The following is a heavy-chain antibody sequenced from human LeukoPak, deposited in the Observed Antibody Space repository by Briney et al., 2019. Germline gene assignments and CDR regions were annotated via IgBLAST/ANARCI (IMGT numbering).Heavy chain of an antibody. Sequence: PSETLSLTCAVYGGSFSGYYWSWIRQPPGKGLERIGEINHSGSTNYNPSLKSRVTISVDTSKNQFSLKLSSVTAADTAVYYCARGARPNYYGSGSYRPFDYWGQGTLVTVSS. CDR2: INHSGST. J-gene: IGHJ4*02. V-gene: IGHV4-34*01. CDR1: GGSFSGYY. CDR3: ARGARPNYYGSGSYRPFDY. D-gene: IGHD3-10*01.